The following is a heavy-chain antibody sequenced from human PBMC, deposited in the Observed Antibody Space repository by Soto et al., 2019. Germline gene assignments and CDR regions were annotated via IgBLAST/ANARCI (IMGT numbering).Heavy chain of an antibody. J-gene: IGHJ4*02. D-gene: IGHD3-22*01. CDR2: ISSSSSYI. V-gene: IGHV3-21*01. CDR3: ATDRDSSSYLLREFDY. Sequence: GGSLRLSYSASGYTLSRDTMIRVRQAPGKGLEWVSSISSSSSYIYYADSVKGRFTISRDNAKNSLYLQMNSLRAEDTAVYYCATDRDSSSYLLREFDYWGQGP. CDR1: GYTLSRDT.